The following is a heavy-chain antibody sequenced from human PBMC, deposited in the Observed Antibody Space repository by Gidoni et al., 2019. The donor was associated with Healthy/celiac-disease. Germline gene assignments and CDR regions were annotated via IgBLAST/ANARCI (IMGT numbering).Heavy chain of an antibody. J-gene: IGHJ4*02. CDR3: VKDRPGYCSGGSCYSGGYYFDY. CDR2: ISSNGGST. CDR1: GFTFSSYA. D-gene: IGHD2-15*01. V-gene: IGHV3-64D*09. Sequence: EVQLVESGGGLVQPGGSLRLSCSASGFTFSSYAMHWVRQAPGKGLEYVSAISSNGGSTYYADSVKGRFTISRDNSKNTLYLQMSSLRAEDTAVYYCVKDRPGYCSGGSCYSGGYYFDYWGQGTLVTVSS.